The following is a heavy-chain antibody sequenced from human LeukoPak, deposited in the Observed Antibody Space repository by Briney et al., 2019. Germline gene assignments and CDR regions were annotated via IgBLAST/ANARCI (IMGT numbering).Heavy chain of an antibody. CDR2: IYYSGST. CDR1: GGAVSSGSYY. D-gene: IGHD6-13*01. Sequence: SETLSLTCTVSGGAVSSGSYYWSWIRQPPGQGLEWIGYIYYSGSTHYNPSLKGRVTISLDTSKSQFSLKLTSVTAADTAVYYCAKARDSNIWYPFDYWGQGTLVTVSS. J-gene: IGHJ4*02. CDR3: AKARDSNIWYPFDY. V-gene: IGHV4-61*01.